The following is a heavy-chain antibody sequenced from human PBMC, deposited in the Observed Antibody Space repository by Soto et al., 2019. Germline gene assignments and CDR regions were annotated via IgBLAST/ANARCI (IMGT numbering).Heavy chain of an antibody. CDR1: GYTFADYA. Sequence: QVQFVQSGAEVKKPGASVKVSCKASGYTFADYAIHWVRQAPGQSLEWMGWINAGNGDTKYSQKFQGRVTLTTDTSASTAYMDINSLTTDDTAVYYCARDRWVITLTFDKWGQGTLVIVSS. CDR3: ARDRWVITLTFDK. D-gene: IGHD3-16*01. J-gene: IGHJ4*02. CDR2: INAGNGDT. V-gene: IGHV1-3*01.